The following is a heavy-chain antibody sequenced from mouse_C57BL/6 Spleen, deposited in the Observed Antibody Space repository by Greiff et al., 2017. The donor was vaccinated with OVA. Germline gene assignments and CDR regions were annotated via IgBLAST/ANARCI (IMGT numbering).Heavy chain of an antibody. CDR2: ISYDGSN. CDR3: ARPRGYDYDRAWFAY. J-gene: IGHJ3*01. CDR1: GYSITSGYY. Sequence: EVKLVESGPGLVKPSQSLSLTCSVTGYSITSGYYWNWIRQFPGNKLEWMGYISYDGSNNYNPSLKNRISITRDTSKNQFFLKLNSVTTEDTATYYCARPRGYDYDRAWFAYWGQGTLVTVSA. V-gene: IGHV3-6*01. D-gene: IGHD2-4*01.